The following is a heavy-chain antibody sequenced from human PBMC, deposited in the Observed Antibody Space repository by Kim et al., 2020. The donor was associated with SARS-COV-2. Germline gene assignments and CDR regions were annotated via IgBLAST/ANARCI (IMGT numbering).Heavy chain of an antibody. V-gene: IGHV3-30*02. CDR2: K. J-gene: IGHJ4*02. Sequence: KYYADSVKGRFTNTRDNSKNTLYLQMNSLRAEDTAVYYCAKSTSVAAAGYWGQGTLVTVSS. D-gene: IGHD6-13*01. CDR3: AKSTSVAAAGY.